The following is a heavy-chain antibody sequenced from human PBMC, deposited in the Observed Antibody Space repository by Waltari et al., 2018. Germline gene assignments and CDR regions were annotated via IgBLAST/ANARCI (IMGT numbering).Heavy chain of an antibody. V-gene: IGHV4-59*01. J-gene: IGHJ4*02. CDR1: GGSISSYY. CDR3: ARDTRSGWGWYRFDY. Sequence: QVQLQESGPGLVKPSETLSLTCTVSGGSISSYYWSWIRQPPGKGLEWIGYIYYSGSTNYNPSLKSRVTISVDTSKNQFSLKLSSVTAADTAVYYCARDTRSGWGWYRFDYWGQGTLVTVSS. CDR2: IYYSGST. D-gene: IGHD6-19*01.